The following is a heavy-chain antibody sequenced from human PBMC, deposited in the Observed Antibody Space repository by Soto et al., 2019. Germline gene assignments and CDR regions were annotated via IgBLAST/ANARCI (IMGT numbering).Heavy chain of an antibody. CDR1: GFTFSDHS. D-gene: IGHD3-22*01. J-gene: IGHJ6*02. CDR3: ARGSRMIDVVTNFYYYGMDV. Sequence: QVQLVESGGGLVKPGGSLRLSCAASGFTFSDHSVSWIRQAPGKGLEWVSYISRGRSYTNYADSVKGRFTVSRDNAKNSLYLQMNSMRAEDTAVYYCARGSRMIDVVTNFYYYGMDVWGQGTAVTVSS. V-gene: IGHV3-11*05. CDR2: ISRGRSYT.